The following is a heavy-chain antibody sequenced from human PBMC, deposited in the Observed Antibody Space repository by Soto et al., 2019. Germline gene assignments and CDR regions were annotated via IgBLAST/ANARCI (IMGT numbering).Heavy chain of an antibody. V-gene: IGHV4-59*02. CDR2: VYDSGST. CDR1: GASVINDY. D-gene: IGHD1-26*01. CDR3: VRQVGATGSYSYAV. Sequence: QVQLQESGPGVVKPSETLSLTCTVTGASVINDYWNWIRQPPGKGLEWIGFVYDSGSTSYNSSLKSRLTISVDTSKNQFSLKLSSVTAADTAVYYCVRQVGATGSYSYAVRGQGTMVTVSS. J-gene: IGHJ3*01.